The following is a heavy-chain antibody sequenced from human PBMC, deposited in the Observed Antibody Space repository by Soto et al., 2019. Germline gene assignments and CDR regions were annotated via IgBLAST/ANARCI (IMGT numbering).Heavy chain of an antibody. CDR3: ARRSYYDSSGYYYDY. V-gene: IGHV4-31*03. J-gene: IGHJ4*02. D-gene: IGHD3-22*01. Sequence: SETLSVTCTVSGGSISSGGYYWSWIRQHPGKGLEWIGYIYYSGSTYYNPSLKSRVTISVDTSKNQFSLKLSSATAADTAVYYCARRSYYDSSGYYYDYWGQGTLVTVSS. CDR2: IYYSGST. CDR1: GGSISSGGYY.